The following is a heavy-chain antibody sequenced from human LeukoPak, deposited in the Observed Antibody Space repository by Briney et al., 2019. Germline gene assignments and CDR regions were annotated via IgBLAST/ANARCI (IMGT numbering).Heavy chain of an antibody. CDR2: IYPDDFDT. V-gene: IGHV5-51*01. CDR3: ARPTRGYCTGGTCHDQWLDY. J-gene: IGHJ4*02. CDR1: GYRFTSYW. D-gene: IGHD2-8*02. Sequence: GESLKISCKGSGYRFTSYWIAWVRQMPGKGLEWMGIIYPDDFDTKYSPSFQGQVTISVDKSISTAYLNWRSLKASDTAMYYCARPTRGYCTGGTCHDQWLDYWGQGTLVTVSS.